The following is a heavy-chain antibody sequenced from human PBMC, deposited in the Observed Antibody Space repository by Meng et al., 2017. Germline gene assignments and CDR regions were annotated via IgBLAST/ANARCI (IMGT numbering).Heavy chain of an antibody. CDR2: ISYDGSNK. Sequence: GESLKISCAASGFTFSSYAMHWVRQAPGKGLEWVAVISYDGSNKYYADSVKGRFTISRDNSKNTLYLQMNSLRAEDTAVYYCARAGIQLWSYFDAFDIWGQGTMVTGSS. D-gene: IGHD5-18*01. V-gene: IGHV3-30*01. CDR1: GFTFSSYA. J-gene: IGHJ3*02. CDR3: ARAGIQLWSYFDAFDI.